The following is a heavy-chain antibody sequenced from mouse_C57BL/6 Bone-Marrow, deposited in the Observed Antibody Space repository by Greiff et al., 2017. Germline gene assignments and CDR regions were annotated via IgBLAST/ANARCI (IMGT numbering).Heavy chain of an antibody. Sequence: QVQLQQPGAELVKPGASVKLSCKASGYTFTSYWMHWVKQRPGQGLEWIGMIHPNSGSTNYNEKFKSKATLTVDKSSSTAYMQLSSLTSEDSAVYYCARSNWDEFAYWGQGPLVTVSA. CDR1: GYTFTSYW. CDR3: ARSNWDEFAY. CDR2: IHPNSGST. J-gene: IGHJ3*01. D-gene: IGHD4-1*01. V-gene: IGHV1-64*01.